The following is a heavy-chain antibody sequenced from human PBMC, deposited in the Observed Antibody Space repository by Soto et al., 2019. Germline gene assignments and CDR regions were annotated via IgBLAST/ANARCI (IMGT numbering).Heavy chain of an antibody. CDR1: GFTFSSYG. Sequence: WGSLRLSCAASGFTFSSYGMHWVRQAPGKGLEWVAVIWYDGSNKYYADSVKGRFTISRDNSKNTRYLQMNSLRAEDTAVYYCARDYYGSGSTHFYYYYMDVWGKGTTVTVSS. D-gene: IGHD3-10*01. CDR3: ARDYYGSGSTHFYYYYMDV. J-gene: IGHJ6*03. V-gene: IGHV3-33*01. CDR2: IWYDGSNK.